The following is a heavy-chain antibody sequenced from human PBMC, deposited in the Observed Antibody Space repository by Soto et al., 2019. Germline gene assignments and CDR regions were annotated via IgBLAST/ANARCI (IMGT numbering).Heavy chain of an antibody. CDR3: GRGRSGQIAAFY. CDR2: IGPESGAT. J-gene: IGHJ4*02. Sequence: ASVKVSCKASGYTFTGHYIHWVRQAPEQGPEWMGEIGPESGATRYAQRFQGRVTMTRDMSTTTVYMELNSLSPDDTAVYYCGRGRSGQIAAFYWGQGTPVTVSS. D-gene: IGHD3-22*01. V-gene: IGHV1-2*02. CDR1: GYTFTGHY.